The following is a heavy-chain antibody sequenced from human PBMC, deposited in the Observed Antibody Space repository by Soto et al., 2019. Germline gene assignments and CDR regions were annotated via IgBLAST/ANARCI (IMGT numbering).Heavy chain of an antibody. CDR3: ANDYYGSWSYYQGYYYYGMDV. J-gene: IGHJ6*02. D-gene: IGHD3-10*01. Sequence: GGSLRLSCAASGFTFSIYSMNWVRQAPGKGLEWVSYIMPGSSHIFYADSVKGRFTISRDNSKNTLYLQMNSLRAEDTAVYYCANDYYGSWSYYQGYYYYGMDVWGQGTTVTVSS. V-gene: IGHV3-48*01. CDR2: IMPGSSHI. CDR1: GFTFSIYS.